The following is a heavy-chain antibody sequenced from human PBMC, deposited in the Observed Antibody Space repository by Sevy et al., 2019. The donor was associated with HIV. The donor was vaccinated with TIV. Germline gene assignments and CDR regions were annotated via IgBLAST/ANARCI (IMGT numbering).Heavy chain of an antibody. J-gene: IGHJ4*02. CDR1: GFSFSSFA. Sequence: GGSLRLSCAASGFSFSSFAMCWVRQAPGRGLEWVSAIGGGGGGTFYADSVKGRFTISRDNSKSSVYLQMNNMRVEDTAVYYCAREGCTKPHDYWGQRTLVTVSS. CDR3: AREGCTKPHDY. D-gene: IGHD2-8*01. V-gene: IGHV3-23*01. CDR2: IGGGGGGT.